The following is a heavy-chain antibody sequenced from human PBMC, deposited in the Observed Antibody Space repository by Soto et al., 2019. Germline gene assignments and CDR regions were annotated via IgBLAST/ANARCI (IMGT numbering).Heavy chain of an antibody. D-gene: IGHD6-13*01. CDR3: ARGVAAALDDAFDI. CDR1: GGTFSSYA. J-gene: IGHJ3*02. Sequence: SVKVSCKASGGTFSSYAISWVRQAPGQGLEWMGGIIPIFGTANYAQKFQGRVTITADESTSTAYMELSSLRSEDTAVYYCARGVAAALDDAFDIWGQGTMVTVSS. CDR2: IIPIFGTA. V-gene: IGHV1-69*13.